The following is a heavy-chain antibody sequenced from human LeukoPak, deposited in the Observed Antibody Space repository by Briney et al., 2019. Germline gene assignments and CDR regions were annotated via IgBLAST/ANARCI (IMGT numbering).Heavy chain of an antibody. CDR3: AKGVLATVTNCYFDY. J-gene: IGHJ4*02. CDR2: ISSSSSYI. V-gene: IGHV3-21*04. Sequence: PGGSLRLSCAASGFTFSSYSMNWVRQAPGKGLEWVSSISSSSSYIYYADSVKGRFTISRDNAKNSLYLQMNSLRAEDTAVYYCAKGVLATVTNCYFDYWGQGTLVTVSS. D-gene: IGHD4-17*01. CDR1: GFTFSSYS.